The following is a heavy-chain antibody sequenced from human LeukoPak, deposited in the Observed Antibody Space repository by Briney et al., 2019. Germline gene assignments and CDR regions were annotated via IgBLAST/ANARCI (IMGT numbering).Heavy chain of an antibody. V-gene: IGHV1-69*13. D-gene: IGHD6-13*01. CDR2: IIPIFGTA. J-gene: IGHJ4*02. CDR3: ASSRIAARSFDY. CDR1: GGTFSSYA. Sequence: ASVKVSCKASGGTFSSYAISWVRQAPGQGLEWMGGIIPIFGTANYAQKFQGRVTITADESTSTAYMELSSLRSEDTAVYYCASSRIAARSFDYWGQGTLVTVPS.